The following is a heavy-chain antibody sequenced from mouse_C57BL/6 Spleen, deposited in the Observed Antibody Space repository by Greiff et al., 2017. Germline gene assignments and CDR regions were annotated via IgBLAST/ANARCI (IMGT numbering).Heavy chain of an antibody. CDR1: GFTFSSYG. CDR3: ARRDGGYYAMDY. Sequence: EVMLVESGGDLVKPGGSLKLSCAASGFTFSSYGMSWVRQTPDKRLEWVATISSGGSYTYYPNSVKGRFTISRDTATNTLYLQMSSLKSEDTAMYYCARRDGGYYAMDYWGQGTSVTVSS. CDR2: ISSGGSYT. J-gene: IGHJ4*01. V-gene: IGHV5-6*02.